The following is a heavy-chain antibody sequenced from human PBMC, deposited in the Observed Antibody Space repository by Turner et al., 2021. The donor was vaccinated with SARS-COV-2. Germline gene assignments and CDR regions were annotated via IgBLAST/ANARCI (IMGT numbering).Heavy chain of an antibody. CDR1: GGSISSSSYY. V-gene: IGHV4-39*01. CDR3: ASPGGNSGWFFAYDI. Sequence: QLQLQESGPGLVKPSETLSLTCTVSGGSISSSSYYWGWIRQPPGKGLECIGSIYYSGSTYYNPSLKSRVTISVDTSKNQFSLKLNSVTAADTAVYYCASPGGNSGWFFAYDIWGQGTMVTVSS. J-gene: IGHJ3*02. D-gene: IGHD6-19*01. CDR2: IYYSGST.